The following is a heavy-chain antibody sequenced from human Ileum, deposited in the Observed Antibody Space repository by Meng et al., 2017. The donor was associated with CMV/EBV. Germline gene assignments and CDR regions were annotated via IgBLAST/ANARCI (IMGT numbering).Heavy chain of an antibody. D-gene: IGHD6-13*01. Sequence: YGWSFSGYYWSWIRQPPGKGLEWIGEINHSGSTNYNPSLKSRVTISVDTSKNQFSLKLSSVTAADTAVYYCARGGAAAGRGWYNWFDPWGQGTLVTVSS. CDR1: GWSFSGYY. CDR3: ARGGAAAGRGWYNWFDP. CDR2: INHSGST. J-gene: IGHJ5*02. V-gene: IGHV4-34*01.